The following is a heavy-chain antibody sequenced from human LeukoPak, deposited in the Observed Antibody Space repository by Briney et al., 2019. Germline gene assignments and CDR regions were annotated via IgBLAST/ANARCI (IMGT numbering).Heavy chain of an antibody. V-gene: IGHV3-21*01. CDR1: GFTFSSYS. Sequence: GGSLRLSCAASGFTFSSYSMNWVRQAPGKGLEWVSSISSSSYIYYADSVKGRFTISRDSAKNSLYLQMNSLRAEDTAVYYCAREYSSSVDAFDIWGQGTMVTVSS. J-gene: IGHJ3*02. CDR2: ISSSSYI. D-gene: IGHD6-13*01. CDR3: AREYSSSVDAFDI.